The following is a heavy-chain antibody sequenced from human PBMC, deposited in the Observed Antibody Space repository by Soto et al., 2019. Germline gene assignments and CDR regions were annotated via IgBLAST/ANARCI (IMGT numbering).Heavy chain of an antibody. V-gene: IGHV3-30-3*01. CDR1: GFTFSSYA. Sequence: PGGSLRLSFAASGFTFSSYAMHRVRQAPGKGLEWVAVISYDGSNKYYADSVKGRFTISRDNSKNTLYLQMNSLRAEDTALYYCANNLRGYRGYGGFDRWGQGTLVTVSS. CDR3: ANNLRGYRGYGGFDR. J-gene: IGHJ5*02. CDR2: ISYDGSNK. D-gene: IGHD5-12*01.